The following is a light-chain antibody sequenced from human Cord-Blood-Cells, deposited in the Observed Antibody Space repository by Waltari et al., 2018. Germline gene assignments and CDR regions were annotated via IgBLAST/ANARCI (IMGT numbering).Light chain of an antibody. J-gene: IGKJ2*01. CDR3: QQSYXTXXT. CDR1: QSISSY. V-gene: IGKV1-39*01. CDR2: AAS. Sequence: QMXXSXSSLSASVGXRVXITCRASQSISSYLNWYQQKPGKAPKLLIYAASSLQSWVPSRFXGXXXXTXFXLTISSLXPXXXXXXXXQQSYXTXXTXGXGXKL.